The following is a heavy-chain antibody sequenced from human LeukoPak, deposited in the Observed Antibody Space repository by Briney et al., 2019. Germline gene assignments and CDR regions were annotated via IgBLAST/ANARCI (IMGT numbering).Heavy chain of an antibody. CDR3: ARAGIVGATAYFHY. J-gene: IGHJ4*02. D-gene: IGHD1-26*01. CDR2: ISSNGGST. V-gene: IGHV3-64*01. CDR1: GFTFSSYA. Sequence: PGGSLRLSCATSGFTFSSYAMHWVRQAPGKGLEYVSAISSNGGSTYYANSVKGRFTISRDNSKNTLYLQMGSLRAEDMAVYYCARAGIVGATAYFHYWGQGTLVTVSS.